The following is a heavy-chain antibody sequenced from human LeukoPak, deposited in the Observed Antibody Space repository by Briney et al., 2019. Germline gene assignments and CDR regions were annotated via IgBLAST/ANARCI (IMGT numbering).Heavy chain of an antibody. Sequence: ASVKVSCKASGGTFSSYAINWVRQAPGQGLEWMGGIIPIFGTANYAQKFQDRVTITADESTSTAYMELSSLRSEDTAVYYCARTSKSQNTLVDYWGQGTLVTVSS. CDR3: ARTSKSQNTLVDY. CDR2: IIPIFGTA. V-gene: IGHV1-69*13. D-gene: IGHD2-2*02. CDR1: GGTFSSYA. J-gene: IGHJ4*02.